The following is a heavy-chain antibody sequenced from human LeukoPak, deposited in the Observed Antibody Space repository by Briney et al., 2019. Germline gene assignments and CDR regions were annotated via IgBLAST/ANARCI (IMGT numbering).Heavy chain of an antibody. D-gene: IGHD6-13*01. CDR1: GFTFSSYG. Sequence: TGGSLKLSCAASGFTFSSYGMHWVRQAPGKGLEWVAIIWYDGSNKYYADSVKGRFTISRDNSKNTLYLQMNSLRAEDTAVYYCAKGSEEGLAAAGDFDYWGQGTLVTVSS. CDR3: AKGSEEGLAAAGDFDY. CDR2: IWYDGSNK. V-gene: IGHV3-33*06. J-gene: IGHJ4*02.